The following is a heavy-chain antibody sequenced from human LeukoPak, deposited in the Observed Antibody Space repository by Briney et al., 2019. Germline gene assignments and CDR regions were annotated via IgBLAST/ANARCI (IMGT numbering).Heavy chain of an antibody. D-gene: IGHD6-19*01. J-gene: IGHJ4*02. CDR1: GYTFTSYD. CDR2: MNPNSGNT. V-gene: IGHV1-8*03. Sequence: GASVKVSFKASGYTFTSYDINWVRQATGQGLEWMGWMNPNSGNTGYAQKFQGGVTITRNTSISTAYMELSSLRSEDTAVYYCARGRDSSGWFDYWGQGTLVTVSS. CDR3: ARGRDSSGWFDY.